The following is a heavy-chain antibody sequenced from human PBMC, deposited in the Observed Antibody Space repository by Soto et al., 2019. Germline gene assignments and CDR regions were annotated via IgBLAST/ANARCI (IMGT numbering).Heavy chain of an antibody. CDR2: IYPGDSDT. J-gene: IGHJ3*02. V-gene: IGHV5-51*01. CDR1: GYSFTSYW. D-gene: IGHD2-15*01. Sequence: GESLKISCKGSGYSFTSYWIGWVRQMPGKGLEWMGIIYPGDSDTRYSPSFQGQVTISADKSISTAYLQWSSLKASDTAMYCCATRYCSGGSCYSTLSDPFNICGQGQMVT. CDR3: ATRYCSGGSCYSTLSDPFNI.